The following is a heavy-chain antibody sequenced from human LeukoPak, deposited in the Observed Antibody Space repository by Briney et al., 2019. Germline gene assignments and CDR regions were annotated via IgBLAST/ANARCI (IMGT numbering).Heavy chain of an antibody. CDR2: ISAYNGNT. V-gene: IGHV1-18*01. J-gene: IGHJ5*02. Sequence: ASVKVSCKASGYTFTSYGISWVRQAPGQGLEWMGWISAYNGNTNYAQELQGRVTMTTDTSTSTAYMELRSLRSDDTAVYYCARRGYCSSTSCSPHWFDPWGQGTLVTVSS. CDR3: ARRGYCSSTSCSPHWFDP. D-gene: IGHD2-2*01. CDR1: GYTFTSYG.